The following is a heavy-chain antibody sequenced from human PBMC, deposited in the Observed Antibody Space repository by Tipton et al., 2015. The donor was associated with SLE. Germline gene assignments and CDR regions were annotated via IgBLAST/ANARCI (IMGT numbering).Heavy chain of an antibody. Sequence: SLRLSCAASGFTFSDYYMSWIRQAPGKGLEWVSYISGSGRYTDYADSVKGRFTISRDNAMNSLFLQMDSLRAEDTGVYFCARRKKWEPFDYWGQGTLVTVSS. D-gene: IGHD1-26*01. CDR2: ISGSGRYT. V-gene: IGHV3-11*06. J-gene: IGHJ4*02. CDR1: GFTFSDYY. CDR3: ARRKKWEPFDY.